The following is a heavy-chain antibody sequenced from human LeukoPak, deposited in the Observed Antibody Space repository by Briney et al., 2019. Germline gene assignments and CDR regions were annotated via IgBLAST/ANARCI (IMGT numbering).Heavy chain of an antibody. V-gene: IGHV3-11*01. Sequence: GGSLRLSCAASGFTFSDYYVNWIRQAPGKGLEWLSYISGRGHKILYADSVEGRFTISRDNAQNLLFLHMENLRVEDSGIYYCARDLNVGMDVWGRGTTVTVAS. CDR1: GFTFSDYY. CDR2: ISGRGHKI. J-gene: IGHJ6*02. CDR3: ARDLNVGMDV.